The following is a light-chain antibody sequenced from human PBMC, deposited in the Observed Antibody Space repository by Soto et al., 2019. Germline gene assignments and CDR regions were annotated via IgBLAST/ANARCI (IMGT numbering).Light chain of an antibody. CDR3: CSNAAGSTYV. CDR2: EAS. CDR1: SSDVGSHNL. V-gene: IGLV2-23*01. J-gene: IGLJ1*01. Sequence: QSVLTQPASVSGSPGQSITISCTGTSSDVGSHNLVSWYQQFPGKAPKLIIFEASKRPSGVSNRFSGSKSGSTASLTISGLQAEDEADYYCCSNAAGSTYVFGSGTKSPS.